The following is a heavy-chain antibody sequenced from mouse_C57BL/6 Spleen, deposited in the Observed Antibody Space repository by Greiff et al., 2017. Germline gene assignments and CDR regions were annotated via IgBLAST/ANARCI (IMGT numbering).Heavy chain of an antibody. CDR1: GYAFSSYW. Sequence: VKLQESGAELVKPGASVKISCKASGYAFSSYWMNWVKQRPGKGLEWIGQIYPGDGDTNYNGKFKGKATLTADKSSSTAYMQLSSLTSEDSAVYFCARDYPLGGFAYWGQGTLVTVSA. V-gene: IGHV1-80*01. CDR2: IYPGDGDT. J-gene: IGHJ3*01. D-gene: IGHD1-1*02. CDR3: ARDYPLGGFAY.